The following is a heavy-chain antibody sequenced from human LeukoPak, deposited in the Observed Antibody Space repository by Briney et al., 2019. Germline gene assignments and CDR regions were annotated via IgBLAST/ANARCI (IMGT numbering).Heavy chain of an antibody. CDR2: INHSGST. V-gene: IGHV4-34*01. J-gene: IGHJ4*02. CDR3: AVRRVRGLILFDY. CDR1: GGSFSGYY. D-gene: IGHD3-10*01. Sequence: SETLSLTCAVYGGSFSGYYWSWIRQPPGKGLEWIGEINHSGSTNYNPSLKSRVTISVDTSKNQFSLKLSSVTAADTAVYYCAVRRVRGLILFDYWGQGTLVTVSS.